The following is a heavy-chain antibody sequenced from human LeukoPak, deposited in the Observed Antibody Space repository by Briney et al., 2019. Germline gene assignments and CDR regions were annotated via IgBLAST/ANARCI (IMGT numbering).Heavy chain of an antibody. J-gene: IGHJ6*03. V-gene: IGHV4-4*07. CDR2: IYINGIT. D-gene: IGHD3-3*01. CDR3: ARATRRSAGYYMDV. CDR1: ADSITNYY. Sequence: PSETLSLTCSVSADSITNYYWNWIRHPAGKGLEWIGRIYINGITNYNPSLKSRVTMSVDTSKNHFSLNLSSVTAADTAVYYCARATRRSAGYYMDVWGKGTTVTVSS.